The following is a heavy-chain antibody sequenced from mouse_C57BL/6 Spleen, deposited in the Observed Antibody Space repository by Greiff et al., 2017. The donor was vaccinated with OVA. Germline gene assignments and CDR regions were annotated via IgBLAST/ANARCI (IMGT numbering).Heavy chain of an antibody. CDR2: ISSGSSTI. CDR3: ARDYHGSLGYFDV. V-gene: IGHV5-17*01. CDR1: GFTFSDYG. J-gene: IGHJ1*03. D-gene: IGHD1-1*01. Sequence: EVKLVESGGGLVKPGGSLKLSCAASGFTFSDYGMHWVRQAPEKGLEWVAYISSGSSTIYYADTVKGRFTISRDNAKNTLFLQMTSLRSEDTAMYYCARDYHGSLGYFDVWGTGTTVTVSS.